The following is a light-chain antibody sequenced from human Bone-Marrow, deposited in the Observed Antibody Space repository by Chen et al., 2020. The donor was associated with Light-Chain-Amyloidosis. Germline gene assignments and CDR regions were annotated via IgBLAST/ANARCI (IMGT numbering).Light chain of an antibody. Sequence: SYELTQPPSVSVYPGQTARITCSGDDLPTKYAYWYQQKPGQAPVLVIHRDTERPSGISERCSGSSAVTTATLTISGVQAEDEADYHCQSADSSGTYEVIFGGGTKLTVL. V-gene: IGLV3-25*03. CDR2: RDT. CDR1: DLPTKY. J-gene: IGLJ2*01. CDR3: QSADSSGTYEVI.